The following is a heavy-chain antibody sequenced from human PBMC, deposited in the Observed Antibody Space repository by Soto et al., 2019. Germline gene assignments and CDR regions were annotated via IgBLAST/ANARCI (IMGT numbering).Heavy chain of an antibody. J-gene: IGHJ6*02. CDR2: IYHSGST. V-gene: IGHV4-30-2*01. D-gene: IGHD6-6*01. CDR3: ARGSSPHYGMDV. CDR1: GGSISSGGYS. Sequence: SETLSLTCAVSGGSISSGGYSWSWIRQPPGKGLEWIGYIYHSGSTYYNPSLKSRVTISVDRSKNQFSLKLSSVTAADTAVYYCARGSSPHYGMDVWGQGTTVTVSS.